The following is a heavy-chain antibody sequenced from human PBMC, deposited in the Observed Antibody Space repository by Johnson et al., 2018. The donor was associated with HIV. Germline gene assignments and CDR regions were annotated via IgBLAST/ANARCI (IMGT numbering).Heavy chain of an antibody. V-gene: IGHV3-11*04. D-gene: IGHD1-26*01. Sequence: QVQVLESGGGLVKPGGSLRLSCAASGFTFSDYYMNWIRQAPGKGLEWVSYISSSGSTIYYADSVKGRFTISRDNAKNSLYLQMNSLRAEDTAVDYCAREGVGTTSDDAFDIWGQGTMVTVSS. CDR1: GFTFSDYY. CDR3: AREGVGTTSDDAFDI. CDR2: ISSSGSTI. J-gene: IGHJ3*02.